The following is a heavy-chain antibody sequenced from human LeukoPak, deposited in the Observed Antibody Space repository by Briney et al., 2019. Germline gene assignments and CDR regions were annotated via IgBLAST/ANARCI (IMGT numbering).Heavy chain of an antibody. D-gene: IGHD6-13*01. Sequence: GSSVKVSCKASGGTFSSYAISWVRQAPGHGLEWMGRIIPIFGTANYAQKFQGRVTITTDESTSTAYMELSSLRSEDTAVYYCARAADSSSWTHFDYWGQGTRVTVSS. CDR3: ARAADSSSWTHFDY. CDR1: GGTFSSYA. CDR2: IIPIFGTA. J-gene: IGHJ4*02. V-gene: IGHV1-69*05.